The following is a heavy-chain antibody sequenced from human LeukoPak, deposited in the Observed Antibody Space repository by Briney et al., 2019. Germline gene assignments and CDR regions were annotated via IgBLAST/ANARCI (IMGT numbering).Heavy chain of an antibody. CDR1: GFTFSDYL. D-gene: IGHD1-26*01. V-gene: IGHV3-72*01. CDR2: IRKKDKSYTT. CDR3: SRDGSRSDWSAFDI. J-gene: IGHJ3*02. Sequence: GGSLRLSCAASGFTFSDYLMDWVRQAPGKGLEWVGRIRKKDKSYTTQYAPSVEGRFTISRDDSKSSLYLQMNSLKAEDTAVYYCSRDGSRSDWSAFDIWGQGTMVTVSS.